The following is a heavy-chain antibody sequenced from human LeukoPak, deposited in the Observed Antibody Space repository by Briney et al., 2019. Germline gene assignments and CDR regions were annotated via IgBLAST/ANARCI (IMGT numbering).Heavy chain of an antibody. V-gene: IGHV1-18*01. CDR2: ISAYNGNT. Sequence: ASVKVSCKASGYTFTSYGISWVRQAPGQGLEWMGWISAYNGNTNYAQKLQGRVTMTTDTSTSTAYMELRSLRSDDTAVYYCARLGFWFGELLPDGMDVWGQGTTVTVSS. CDR3: ARLGFWFGELLPDGMDV. CDR1: GYTFTSYG. D-gene: IGHD3-10*01. J-gene: IGHJ6*02.